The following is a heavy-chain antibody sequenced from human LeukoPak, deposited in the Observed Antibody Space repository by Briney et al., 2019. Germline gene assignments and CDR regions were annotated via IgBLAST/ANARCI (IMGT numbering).Heavy chain of an antibody. V-gene: IGHV4-34*01. J-gene: IGHJ4*02. CDR2: INHSGST. CDR3: ARGLWYSSSFPH. D-gene: IGHD6-13*01. CDR1: GGSFSGYY. Sequence: SETRSLTCAVDGGSFSGYYWSWVRQPPGKGMEWIGEINHSGSTNYNPSLKSRVTISVDTSKNQFSLKLSSVTAADTAVYYCARGLWYSSSFPHWGQGTLVTVSS.